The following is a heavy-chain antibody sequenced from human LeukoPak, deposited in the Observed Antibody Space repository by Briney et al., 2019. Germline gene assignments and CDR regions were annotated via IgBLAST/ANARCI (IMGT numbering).Heavy chain of an antibody. V-gene: IGHV3-15*01. Sequence: GGSLRLSCAASGFTFSSAWMTWVRQPPGKGLEWVGHMKSRTDGWSTDYSAPVKGRFTVSRDDLKNTVYLQMNSLKPEDSAEYYCATEFYSNGYNFWGQGTPVSVSS. CDR1: GFTFSSAW. CDR3: ATEFYSNGYNF. CDR2: MKSRTDGWST. D-gene: IGHD5-24*01. J-gene: IGHJ4*02.